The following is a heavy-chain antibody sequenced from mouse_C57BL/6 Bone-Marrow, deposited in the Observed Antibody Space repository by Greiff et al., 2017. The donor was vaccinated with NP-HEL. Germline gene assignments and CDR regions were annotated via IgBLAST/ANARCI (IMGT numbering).Heavy chain of an antibody. CDR1: GFNITDDY. CDR2: IDPENGDT. D-gene: IGHD1-2*01. CDR3: TKGRPFDY. V-gene: IGHV14-4*01. J-gene: IGHJ2*01. Sequence: VQLQQSGAELVRPGASVKLSCTASGFNITDDYMHWVKQRPEQGLEWIGWIDPENGDTEYASKFQGKATITADTSSNTAYLQLSSLTSEDTAVYYCTKGRPFDYWGQGTTLTVSS.